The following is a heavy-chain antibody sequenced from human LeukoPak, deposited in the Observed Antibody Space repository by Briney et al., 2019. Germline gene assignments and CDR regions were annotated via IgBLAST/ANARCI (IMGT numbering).Heavy chain of an antibody. V-gene: IGHV4-59*08. CDR3: ARHVGYGNNWSDP. Sequence: KPSETLSLTCIVSGGSISSYYWSWIRQPPRKGLEWIGYIYYSGSTNYNPSLKSRVTISVDTSKNQFSLKLSSVTAADTAVYYCARHVGYGNNWSDPWGQGTLVTVSS. CDR1: GGSISSYY. D-gene: IGHD3-22*01. CDR2: IYYSGST. J-gene: IGHJ5*02.